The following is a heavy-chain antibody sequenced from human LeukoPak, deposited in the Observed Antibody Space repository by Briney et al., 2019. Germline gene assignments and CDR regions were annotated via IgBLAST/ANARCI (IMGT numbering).Heavy chain of an antibody. CDR2: ISGSGGSA. CDR3: ARDLGRFGELMYYFDY. Sequence: PGGSLRLSCAASGFTFSSYAMSWVRQAPGKGLEWVSAISGSGGSAYYADSVKGRFTISRDNSKNTLYLQMNSLGAEDTAVYYCARDLGRFGELMYYFDYWGQGTLVTVSS. J-gene: IGHJ4*02. V-gene: IGHV3-23*01. D-gene: IGHD3-10*01. CDR1: GFTFSSYA.